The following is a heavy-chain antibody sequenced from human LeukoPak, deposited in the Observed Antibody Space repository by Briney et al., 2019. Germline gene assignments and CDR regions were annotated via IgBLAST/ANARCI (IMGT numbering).Heavy chain of an antibody. J-gene: IGHJ4*02. CDR3: ARSKGYSSSWSWDY. CDR1: GFTFSSYA. CDR2: ISGSGGST. D-gene: IGHD6-13*01. V-gene: IGHV3-23*01. Sequence: GGSLRLSCAASGFTFSSYAMSWVRQAPGKGLEWVSAISGSGGSTYYADSVKGRFTISRDNSKNTLYLQMNSLRAEDTAVYYCARSKGYSSSWSWDYWGQGTLVTVSS.